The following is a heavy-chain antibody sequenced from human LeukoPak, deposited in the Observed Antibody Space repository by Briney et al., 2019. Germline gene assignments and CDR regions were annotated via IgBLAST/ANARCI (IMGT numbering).Heavy chain of an antibody. CDR3: ARAGYASGSYSLDDAYDI. J-gene: IGHJ3*02. D-gene: IGHD3-10*01. CDR1: GFTFDTYD. Sequence: PGGSLRLSRAAPGFTFDTYDMHWVRQPTGKRLEWVSAIGSAGDTYYPASVKGRFTISRENAENSLYLQMNSLRVEDTAMYYCARAGYASGSYSLDDAYDIWGQGTKVTVS. V-gene: IGHV3-13*01. CDR2: IGSAGDT.